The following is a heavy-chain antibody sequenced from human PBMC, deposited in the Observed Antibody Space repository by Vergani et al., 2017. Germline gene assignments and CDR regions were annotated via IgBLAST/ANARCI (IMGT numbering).Heavy chain of an antibody. CDR1: GGSISSYY. CDR3: ARGRKGYCSSTSCSSFDY. J-gene: IGHJ4*02. Sequence: QVQLQESGPGLVKPSETLSLTCTVSGGSISSYYWSWIRQPPGKGLEWIGYIYYSGSTNYNPSLKSRVTISVDTSKNQFSLKLSSVTAADTAVYYCARGRKGYCSSTSCSSFDYWGQGTLVTVSS. D-gene: IGHD2-2*01. V-gene: IGHV4-59*12. CDR2: IYYSGST.